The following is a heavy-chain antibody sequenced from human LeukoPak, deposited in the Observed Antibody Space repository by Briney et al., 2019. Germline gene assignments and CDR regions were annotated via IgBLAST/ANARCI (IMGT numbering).Heavy chain of an antibody. J-gene: IGHJ4*02. CDR3: ATIEAVRFHY. CDR2: ISRSSSYI. Sequence: PGGSLRLSCAASGFTFSSYSMNWVRQAPGKGLEWVSSISRSSSYIYYADSVKGRFTISRDNAKNSLYLQMNSLRVDDTAVYYCATIEAVRFHYWGQGTLVTVSS. V-gene: IGHV3-21*06. CDR1: GFTFSSYS. D-gene: IGHD6-19*01.